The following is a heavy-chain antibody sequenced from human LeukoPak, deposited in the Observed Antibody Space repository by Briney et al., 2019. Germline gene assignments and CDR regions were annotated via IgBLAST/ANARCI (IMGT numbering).Heavy chain of an antibody. Sequence: GGSLRLSCAASGFSFSSYGMHWVRQAPGKGLEWVAVISYDGSSKHYADSVKGRITISRDNSKNTLYLQMNSLRVEDTGVYYCVRGSLASGVVVYYYYYLDVWGKGTTVTVPS. CDR2: ISYDGSSK. D-gene: IGHD3-3*01. J-gene: IGHJ6*03. CDR3: VRGSLASGVVVYYYYYLDV. V-gene: IGHV3-30*03. CDR1: GFSFSSYG.